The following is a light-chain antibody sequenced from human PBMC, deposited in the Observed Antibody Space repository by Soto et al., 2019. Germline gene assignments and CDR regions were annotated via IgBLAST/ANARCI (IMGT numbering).Light chain of an antibody. CDR3: SSYRSTSTLYV. J-gene: IGLJ1*01. Sequence: QSALTQPASVSGSPGQSITISCTGTSGDVGGHNYVSWYQQHPGKTPKLMIYDVSNRPSGVSNRFSGSKSGNTASLSISGLHAEDEADYYCSSYRSTSTLYVFGTGTKLTFL. CDR1: SGDVGGHNY. CDR2: DVS. V-gene: IGLV2-14*03.